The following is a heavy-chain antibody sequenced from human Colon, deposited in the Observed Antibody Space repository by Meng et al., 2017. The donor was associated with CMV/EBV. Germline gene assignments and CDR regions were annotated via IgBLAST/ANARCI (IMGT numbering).Heavy chain of an antibody. CDR1: GFSFGDYS. Sequence: GESLKISCVASGFSFGDYSMDWVRQAPGKGLEWVAVISYDGKNDYYADSVKGRFTISRDNSKNTLYLQMNSLRAEDTAVYYCAKDSQQQLVLTLYYYYGMDVWGQGTTVTVSS. J-gene: IGHJ6*02. V-gene: IGHV3-30*04. CDR2: ISYDGKND. CDR3: AKDSQQQLVLTLYYYYGMDV. D-gene: IGHD6-13*01.